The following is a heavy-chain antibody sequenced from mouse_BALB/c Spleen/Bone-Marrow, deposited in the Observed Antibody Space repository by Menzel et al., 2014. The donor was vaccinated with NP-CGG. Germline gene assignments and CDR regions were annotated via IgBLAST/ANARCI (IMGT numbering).Heavy chain of an antibody. CDR3: ARRPSFYGSSYGAMDY. CDR2: IIPYNDGT. Sequence: EVQLQQSGPELVKPGAPVKMSCKASGYTFTNYVMHWVKQKPGQGLRWMGFIIPYNDGTKYNEKFKGKATLTSDKSSGTAYMELSSLTSEDSAVYYCARRPSFYGSSYGAMDYWGQGTSVTVSS. CDR1: GYTFTNYV. D-gene: IGHD1-1*01. V-gene: IGHV1-14*01. J-gene: IGHJ4*01.